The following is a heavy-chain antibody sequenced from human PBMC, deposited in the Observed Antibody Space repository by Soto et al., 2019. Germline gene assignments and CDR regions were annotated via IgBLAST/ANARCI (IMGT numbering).Heavy chain of an antibody. CDR1: GGTFSSYT. J-gene: IGHJ3*02. D-gene: IGHD3-22*01. CDR2: IIPILGIA. CDR3: ARDRRITMIVVPKGDAFDI. Sequence: SVKVSCKASGGTFSSYTISWVRQAPGQGLEWMGRIIPILGIANYAQKFQGRVTITADKSTSTAYMELSSLRSEDTAVYYCARDRRITMIVVPKGDAFDIWGQGTMVTVSS. V-gene: IGHV1-69*04.